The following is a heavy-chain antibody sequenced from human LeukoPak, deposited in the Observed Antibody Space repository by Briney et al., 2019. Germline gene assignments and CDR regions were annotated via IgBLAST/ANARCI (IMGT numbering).Heavy chain of an antibody. CDR3: ARTRMVRGAPRFGGPLDY. CDR1: GGSFSGYY. V-gene: IGHV4-34*01. J-gene: IGHJ4*02. Sequence: SETLSLTCAVYGGSFSGYYLSWIRQPPGKGLEWIGEINHSGSTNYNPSLKSRVTISVDTSKNQFSLKLSSVTAADTGVYYCARTRMVRGAPRFGGPLDYWGQGTLVTVSS. CDR2: INHSGST. D-gene: IGHD3-10*01.